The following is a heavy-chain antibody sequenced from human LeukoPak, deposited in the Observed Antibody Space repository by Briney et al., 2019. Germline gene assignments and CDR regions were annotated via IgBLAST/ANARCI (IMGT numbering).Heavy chain of an antibody. CDR2: IYHSGST. D-gene: IGHD6-13*01. CDR3: ARRSPAAGILGWFDP. Sequence: SETLSLTCAVSGYSISSGFYWGWIRQSPGKVLEWIGSIYHSGSTYYNPSLKSRVTISLNTSKNQFSLKLSSVTAADTAVYYCARRSPAAGILGWFDPWGQGTLVTVSS. CDR1: GYSISSGFY. V-gene: IGHV4-38-2*01. J-gene: IGHJ5*02.